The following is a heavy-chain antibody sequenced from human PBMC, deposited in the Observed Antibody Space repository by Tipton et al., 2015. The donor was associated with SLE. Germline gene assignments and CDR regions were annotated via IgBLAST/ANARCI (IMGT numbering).Heavy chain of an antibody. CDR3: ARGDRGPQGAFDI. Sequence: LRLSCAVSGGSISSGGYSWSWIRQPPGKGLEWIGYIYHSGSTYYNPSLKSRVTISVDRPKNQFSLKLSSVTAADTAAYYCARGDRGPQGAFDIGAQGTMATASS. CDR1: GGSISSGGYS. J-gene: IGHJ3*02. D-gene: IGHD3-10*01. V-gene: IGHV4-30-2*01. CDR2: IYHSGST.